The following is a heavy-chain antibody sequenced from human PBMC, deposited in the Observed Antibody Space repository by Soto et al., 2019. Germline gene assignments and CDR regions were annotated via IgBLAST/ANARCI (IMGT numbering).Heavy chain of an antibody. CDR2: IITVVDIA. V-gene: IGHV1-69*02. CDR1: GGTFNNYT. D-gene: IGHD2-15*01. Sequence: VQLVQSGAEVKKPGSSVKVSCKTSGGTFNNYTINWVRQAPGQGLEWMGRIITVVDIANSALKFRDRVSITADIATSTAYMELSSLRSEDKAMYYCASEVTYPDCDSLFDNGGQGTLVTVSS. CDR3: ASEVTYPDCDSLFDN. J-gene: IGHJ4*02.